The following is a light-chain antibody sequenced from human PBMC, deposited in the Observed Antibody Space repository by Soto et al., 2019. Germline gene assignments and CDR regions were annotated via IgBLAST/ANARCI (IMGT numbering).Light chain of an antibody. CDR2: LVS. V-gene: IGLV2-14*01. J-gene: IGLJ1*01. CDR1: SSDVGGGYNY. CDR3: SSYRISNALV. Sequence: QSVLTQPASVSGSPGQSITISCTGTSSDVGGGYNYVSWYQLHPGKAPKLMIYLVSNRPSSVSDRFSGSKSGNTAPLTISGLQAEDEADYYCSSYRISNALVFGTGTKLTVL.